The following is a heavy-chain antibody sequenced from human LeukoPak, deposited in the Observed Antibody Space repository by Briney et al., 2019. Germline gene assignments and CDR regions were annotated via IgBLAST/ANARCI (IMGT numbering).Heavy chain of an antibody. CDR3: ARDWPTIAAAGTIPEYFQH. V-gene: IGHV3-21*01. CDR1: GFTFSSYS. CDR2: ISSSSSYI. D-gene: IGHD6-13*01. J-gene: IGHJ1*01. Sequence: GGSLRLSCAASGFTFSSYSMNWVRQAPGKGLEWISSISSSSSYIYYADSVKGRFTISRDNAKNSLYLQMNSLRAEDTAVYYCARDWPTIAAAGTIPEYFQHWGQGTLVTVSS.